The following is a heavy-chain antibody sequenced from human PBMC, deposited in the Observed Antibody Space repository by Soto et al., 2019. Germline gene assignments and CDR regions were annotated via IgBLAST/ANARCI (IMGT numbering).Heavy chain of an antibody. D-gene: IGHD4-17*01. CDR2: IIPIFGTA. V-gene: IGHV1-69*01. Sequence: SVKVSCKASGGTFSSYAISLVRHSPGQGLEWMGGIIPIFGTANYAQKFQGRVTITADESTSTAYMELSSLRSEDTAVYYCARGFTTVTSAFDIWGQGTMVTVSS. CDR1: GGTFSSYA. CDR3: ARGFTTVTSAFDI. J-gene: IGHJ3*02.